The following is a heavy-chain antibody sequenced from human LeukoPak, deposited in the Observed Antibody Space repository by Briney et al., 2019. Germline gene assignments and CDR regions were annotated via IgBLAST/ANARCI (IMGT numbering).Heavy chain of an antibody. CDR2: ISGSGGST. CDR3: AKGTILGRYPGYFDY. D-gene: IGHD4/OR15-4a*01. J-gene: IGHJ4*02. V-gene: IGHV3-23*01. Sequence: GGSLRLSCAASGFTFSSYAMSWVRQAPGKGLEWVTAISGSGGSTYYADSVKGRFTITRDNSKNTLYLQMNSLRAEDTAVYYCAKGTILGRYPGYFDYWGQGTLVTVSS. CDR1: GFTFSSYA.